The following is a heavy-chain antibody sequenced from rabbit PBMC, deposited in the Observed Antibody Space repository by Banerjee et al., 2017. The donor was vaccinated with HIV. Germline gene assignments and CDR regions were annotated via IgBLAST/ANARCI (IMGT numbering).Heavy chain of an antibody. D-gene: IGHD4-1*01. CDR3: ARDLAGVIGWNFNL. Sequence: QEQLLESGGGLVQPEGSLTLTCKASGFDISSYRMCWVRQAPGKRPEWIACIYNGDGGTYYASWVNGQFTISKSTSLNTVTLQMTSLTAADTATYFCARDLAGVIGWNFNLWGQGTLVTVS. V-gene: IGHV1S47*01. CDR2: IYNGDGGT. CDR1: GFDISSYR. J-gene: IGHJ4*01.